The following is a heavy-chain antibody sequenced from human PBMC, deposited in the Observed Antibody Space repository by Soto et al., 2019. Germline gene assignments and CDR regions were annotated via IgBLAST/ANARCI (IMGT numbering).Heavy chain of an antibody. CDR3: ARDHSSSSGGLGPYYYYYGMDV. V-gene: IGHV1-2*04. J-gene: IGHJ6*02. D-gene: IGHD6-6*01. Sequence: QVQLVQSGAEVKKPGASVKVSCKASGYTFTGYYMHWVRQAPGQGLEWMGWINPNSGGTNYAQKFQGWVTMTRDTSISTAYMELSRLRSDDTAVYYCARDHSSSSGGLGPYYYYYGMDVWGQGTTVTVSS. CDR2: INPNSGGT. CDR1: GYTFTGYY.